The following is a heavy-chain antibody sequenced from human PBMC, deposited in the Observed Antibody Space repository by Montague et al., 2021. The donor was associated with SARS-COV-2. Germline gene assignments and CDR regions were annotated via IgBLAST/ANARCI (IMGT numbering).Heavy chain of an antibody. CDR1: GFSVSSNY. CDR2: IGSGGGT. D-gene: IGHD1-26*01. J-gene: IGHJ4*02. Sequence: SRRLSCAASGFSVSSNYLNWVRQAPGKGLEWVSFIGSGGGTYYADSVKGRFTISGDTSRNTPYLQMNSLRAEDTAVYYCAKGGAQGSRSFDYWGQGTLVTVSS. CDR3: AKGGAQGSRSFDY. V-gene: IGHV3-53*01.